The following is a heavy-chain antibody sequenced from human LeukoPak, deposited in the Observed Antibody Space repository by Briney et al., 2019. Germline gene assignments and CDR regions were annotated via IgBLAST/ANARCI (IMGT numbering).Heavy chain of an antibody. CDR1: GFTVSSNY. Sequence: GGSLRLSCAASGFTVSSNYMSWVRQAPGKGLEWVSVIYSGGSTYYADSVKGRFTISRDNSKNTLYLQMNSLRAEDTAVYYCAREGIAAAGRHYYFDYWGQGTLVTVSS. CDR2: IYSGGST. J-gene: IGHJ4*02. D-gene: IGHD6-13*01. V-gene: IGHV3-66*02. CDR3: AREGIAAAGRHYYFDY.